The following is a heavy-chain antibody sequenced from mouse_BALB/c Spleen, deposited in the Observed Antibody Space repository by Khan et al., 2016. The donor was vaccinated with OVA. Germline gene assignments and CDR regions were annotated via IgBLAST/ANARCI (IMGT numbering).Heavy chain of an antibody. CDR2: VSSGGHYT. CDR1: GFTFSTYG. V-gene: IGHV5-6*01. J-gene: IGHJ3*01. Sequence: EVQLQESGGDLVKPGGSLKLSCAASGFTFSTYGMSWVRQTPDKRLEWVATVSSGGHYTYNPDTVKGRFTISRDNAKNTLYLQMSSLKSEDTAMFYCARLAYYYDSEGFAYWGQGTLVTVSA. CDR3: ARLAYYYDSEGFAY. D-gene: IGHD1-1*01.